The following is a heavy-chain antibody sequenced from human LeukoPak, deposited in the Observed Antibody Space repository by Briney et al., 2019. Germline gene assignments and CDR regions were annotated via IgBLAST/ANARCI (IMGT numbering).Heavy chain of an antibody. V-gene: IGHV3-74*01. Sequence: GGSLRLSCAASGFSFSDHWMHWVRQVPGKGPVWVSRIKSDGSWTNDADSVKGRFTISRDNAKNTLYLQMNRLRVEDTAVYHCVRGVGGSTYLDYWGQGALVTVSS. CDR3: VRGVGGSTYLDY. D-gene: IGHD3-16*01. J-gene: IGHJ4*02. CDR1: GFSFSDHW. CDR2: IKSDGSWT.